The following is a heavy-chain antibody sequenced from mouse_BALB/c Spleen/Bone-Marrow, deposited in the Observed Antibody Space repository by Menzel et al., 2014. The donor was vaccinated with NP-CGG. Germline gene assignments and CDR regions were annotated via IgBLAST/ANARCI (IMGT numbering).Heavy chain of an antibody. CDR2: ISTYSGNT. D-gene: IGHD2-4*01. Sequence: VKLQESGPELVRPGVSVKISCKGSGYTFTDYAMHWVKQSHAKSLEWIGVISTYSGNTNYNQKFKGKATMTVDKSSSTAYMELTRLTSEDSAIYYFARWSMITTDWFAYWGQGTLVTVSA. V-gene: IGHV1-67*01. CDR3: ARWSMITTDWFAY. CDR1: GYTFTDYA. J-gene: IGHJ3*01.